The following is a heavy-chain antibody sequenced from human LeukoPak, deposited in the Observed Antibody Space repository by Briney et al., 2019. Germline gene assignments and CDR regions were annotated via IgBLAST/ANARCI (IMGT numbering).Heavy chain of an antibody. Sequence: GGSLRLSCAASGFTFSSYSMNWVRQAPGKGLEWVSSISGSSSYIYYADSVKGRFTISRDNAKNSLYLQMNSLRAEDTAVYYCARGGCSSTSCTPDYWGQGTLVTVSS. V-gene: IGHV3-21*01. CDR2: ISGSSSYI. D-gene: IGHD2-2*01. J-gene: IGHJ4*02. CDR3: ARGGCSSTSCTPDY. CDR1: GFTFSSYS.